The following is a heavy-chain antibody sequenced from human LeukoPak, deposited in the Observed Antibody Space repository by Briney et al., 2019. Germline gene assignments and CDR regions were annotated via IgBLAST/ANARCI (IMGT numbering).Heavy chain of an antibody. J-gene: IGHJ4*02. V-gene: IGHV3-48*01. CDR1: GFTFSSYG. CDR3: AKDTTYYYGSGIDY. CDR2: ISSSSSTI. Sequence: GGSLRLFCAASGFTFSSYGMTWVRQAPGKGLEWVSYISSSSSTIYYADSVKGRFTISRDNAKNTLYLQMNSLRAEDTALYYCAKDTTYYYGSGIDYWGQGTRVTVSS. D-gene: IGHD3-10*01.